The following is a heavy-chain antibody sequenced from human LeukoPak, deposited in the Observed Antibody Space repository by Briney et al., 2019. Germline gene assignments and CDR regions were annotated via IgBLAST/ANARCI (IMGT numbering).Heavy chain of an antibody. CDR3: ARNVGSGSYYWFDP. CDR2: ISDIGSI. CDR1: GGSISSYY. V-gene: IGHV4-59*08. D-gene: IGHD1-26*01. Sequence: SETLSLTCTVSGGSISSYYWSWIRQPPGKGLEWIAYISDIGSINYNPSLKSRVTISVDTSKNQFSLKLSSVTAADTAVYYCARNVGSGSYYWFDPWGQGTLVTVSS. J-gene: IGHJ5*02.